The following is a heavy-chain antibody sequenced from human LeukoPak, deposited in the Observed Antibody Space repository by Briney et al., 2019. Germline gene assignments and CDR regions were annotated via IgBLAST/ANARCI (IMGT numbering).Heavy chain of an antibody. CDR2: IIPIFGTA. Sequence: GSSVKVSCKASGGTFSSYAISGVRQAPGQGLEWMGRIIPIFGTANYAQKFQGRVTITTDESTSTAYMELSSLRSEDTAVYYCAISGLAQPVGLWDYWGQGTLVTVSS. D-gene: IGHD3/OR15-3a*01. J-gene: IGHJ4*02. V-gene: IGHV1-69*05. CDR3: AISGLAQPVGLWDY. CDR1: GGTFSSYA.